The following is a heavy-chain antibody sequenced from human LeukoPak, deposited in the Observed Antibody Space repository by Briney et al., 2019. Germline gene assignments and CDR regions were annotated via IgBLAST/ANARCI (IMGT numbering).Heavy chain of an antibody. CDR2: IYPGDSDT. V-gene: IGHV5-51*01. D-gene: IGHD2-21*02. J-gene: IGHJ4*02. CDR1: GYSFTSYW. Sequence: GESLKISCKGSGYSFTSYWIGWVRQMPGKGLEWMGIIYPGDSDTRYSPSFQGQVTTSADKSISTAYLQWSSLKASDTAMYYCARRGAASCGGDCYYYWGQGTLVTVSS. CDR3: ARRGAASCGGDCYYY.